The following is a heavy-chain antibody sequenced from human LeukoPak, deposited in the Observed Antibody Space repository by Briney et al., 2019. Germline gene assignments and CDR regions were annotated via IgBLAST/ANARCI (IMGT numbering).Heavy chain of an antibody. J-gene: IGHJ4*02. CDR3: ARGADTGYSSDY. CDR2: INSDGRST. Sequence: GESLRLSCAASGFTFSRYWMHWVRQAPGKGLVWVSRINSDGRSTSYADSVKGRFTISRDNAKNTLYLQMNSLRAEDTAVYYCARGADTGYSSDYWGQGTLVTVSS. D-gene: IGHD3-9*01. V-gene: IGHV3-74*01. CDR1: GFTFSRYW.